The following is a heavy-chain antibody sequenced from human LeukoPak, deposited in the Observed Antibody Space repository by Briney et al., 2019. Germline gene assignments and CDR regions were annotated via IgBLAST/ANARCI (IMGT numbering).Heavy chain of an antibody. CDR1: GGSISSGSYY. CDR2: IYTSGST. V-gene: IGHV4-61*02. CDR3: ARELEYSSSPFDY. J-gene: IGHJ4*02. D-gene: IGHD6-6*01. Sequence: SQTLSLTCAESGGSISSGSYYWSWIRQPAGKGLEWIGRIYTSGSTNYNPSLKSRVTISVDTSKNQFSLKLSSVTAADTAVYYCARELEYSSSPFDYWGQGTLVTVSS.